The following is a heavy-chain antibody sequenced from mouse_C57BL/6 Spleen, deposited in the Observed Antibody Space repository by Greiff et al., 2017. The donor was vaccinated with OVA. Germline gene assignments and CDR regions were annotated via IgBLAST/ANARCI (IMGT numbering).Heavy chain of an antibody. CDR2: IYPSDSET. D-gene: IGHD1-1*01. CDR3: ARPVVGPYAMDY. Sequence: QVHVKQPGAELVRPGSSVKLSCKASGYTFTSYWMDWVKQRPGQGLEWIGNIYPSDSETHYNQKFKDKATLTVDKSSSTAYMQLSSLTSEDSAVYYCARPVVGPYAMDYWGQGTSVTVSS. CDR1: GYTFTSYW. V-gene: IGHV1-61*01. J-gene: IGHJ4*01.